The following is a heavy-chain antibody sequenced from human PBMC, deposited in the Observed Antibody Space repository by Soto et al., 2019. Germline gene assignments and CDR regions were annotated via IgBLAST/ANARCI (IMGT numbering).Heavy chain of an antibody. V-gene: IGHV4-4*07. CDR2: IYTTGST. Sequence: SETLSLTCTVAGGSISNYYWSWIRQPAGKGLEWIGRIYTTGSTNYNPSLKSRVTMSVDTSKNQFSLNLSSVTAAATAVYYCASGGSPRVVDYWGQGTLVTVSS. CDR1: GGSISNYY. D-gene: IGHD1-26*01. J-gene: IGHJ4*02. CDR3: ASGGSPRVVDY.